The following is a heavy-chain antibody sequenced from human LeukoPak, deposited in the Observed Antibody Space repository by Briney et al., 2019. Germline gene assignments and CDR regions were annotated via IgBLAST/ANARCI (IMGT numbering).Heavy chain of an antibody. CDR2: IYYSGST. J-gene: IGHJ4*02. V-gene: IGHV4-59*01. Sequence: SETLSLTCTVSGGSISSYYWSWIRQPPGKGLEWIGYIYYSGSTNYNPPLKSRVTISVDTSKNQFSLKLSSVTAADTAVYYCARESRSYGRSGFDYWGQGTLVTVSS. CDR3: ARESRSYGRSGFDY. D-gene: IGHD3-3*01. CDR1: GGSISSYY.